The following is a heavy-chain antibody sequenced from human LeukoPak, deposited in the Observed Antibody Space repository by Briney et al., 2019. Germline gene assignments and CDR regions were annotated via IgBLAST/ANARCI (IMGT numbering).Heavy chain of an antibody. CDR2: INDSGTI. D-gene: IGHD1-7*01. J-gene: IGHJ6*03. V-gene: IGHV4-34*01. Sequence: AETLSLTCAVYGGSFSNYYWSWIRQSPGKGLEWIGEINDSGTINYNPSLMSRFTISVDKSKNQFSLKLSSVTAAETAVYYCARRWNYGRNYYIDVWGKGATVSVS. CDR1: GGSFSNYY. CDR3: ARRWNYGRNYYIDV.